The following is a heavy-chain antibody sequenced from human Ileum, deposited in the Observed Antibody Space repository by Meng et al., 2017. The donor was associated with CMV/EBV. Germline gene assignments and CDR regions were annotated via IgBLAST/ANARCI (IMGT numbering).Heavy chain of an antibody. Sequence: SETLSLTCIVSGGSVSSSRYYWGWIRQPPGKGLEWIGSIYYGGATYYNPSLKSRVTISIDTSKNQFSLKLTSVTAADTAVFYCARLGGNHPPLPGGWVDPWGQGSLVTVSS. CDR1: GGSVSSSRYY. J-gene: IGHJ5*02. D-gene: IGHD1-14*01. CDR2: IYYGGAT. CDR3: ARLGGNHPPLPGGWVDP. V-gene: IGHV4-39*07.